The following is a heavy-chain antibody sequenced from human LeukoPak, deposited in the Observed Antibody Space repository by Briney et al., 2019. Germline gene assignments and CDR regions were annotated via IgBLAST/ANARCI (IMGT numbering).Heavy chain of an antibody. CDR1: GFTFSSYE. J-gene: IGHJ4*02. V-gene: IGHV3-48*03. CDR3: ARVPVATYIDY. D-gene: IGHD1-26*01. Sequence: PGGSLRLSCAASGFTFSSYEMNWDRQAPGKGLEWVSYISSSGSTIYYADSVKGRFTISRDNAKNSLYLQMNSLRAEDTDVYYCARVPVATYIDYWGQETLVTVSS. CDR2: ISSSGSTI.